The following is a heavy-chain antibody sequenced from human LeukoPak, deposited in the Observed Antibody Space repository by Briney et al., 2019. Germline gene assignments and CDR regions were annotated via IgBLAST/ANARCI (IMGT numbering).Heavy chain of an antibody. CDR1: GYTFTSYG. D-gene: IGHD3-10*01. CDR2: ISAYNGNT. Sequence: ASVKVSCKASGYTFTSYGISWVRQAPGQALEWMGWISAYNGNTNYAQKLQGRVTMTTDTSTSTAYMELRSLRSDDTAVYYCASSPYGSGLGDWFDPWGQGTLVTVSS. CDR3: ASSPYGSGLGDWFDP. J-gene: IGHJ5*02. V-gene: IGHV1-18*01.